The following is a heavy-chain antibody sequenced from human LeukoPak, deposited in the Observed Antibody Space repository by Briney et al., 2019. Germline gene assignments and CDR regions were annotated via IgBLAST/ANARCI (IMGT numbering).Heavy chain of an antibody. J-gene: IGHJ4*02. CDR3: AAQLYNRGRYYFDY. CDR1: GGSIGSYY. V-gene: IGHV4-4*07. Sequence: PSETLSLTCTVSGGSIGSYYWSWIRQPAGKGLEWIGPIYTSGTINYNPSLKSRITMSVDTSKNQFSLKLISVTAVDTAVYLCAAQLYNRGRYYFDYWGQGTLVTVSS. D-gene: IGHD6-19*01. CDR2: IYTSGTI.